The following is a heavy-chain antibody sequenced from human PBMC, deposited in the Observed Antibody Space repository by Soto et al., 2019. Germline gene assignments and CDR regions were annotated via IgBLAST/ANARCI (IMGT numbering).Heavy chain of an antibody. CDR1: GGSVNSGNYY. CDR3: ARVERGTATTVVDAFDI. Sequence: QVQLQQWGAGLLKPSETLSLTCAVYGGSVNSGNYYCSWIRQPPGKGPEWIGEMSHRGGPHFNPSLKSRATRSVYTSKNQFSLKRSSVTAADTALYYCARVERGTATTVVDAFDIWGPGKLVNVSS. CDR2: MSHRGGP. D-gene: IGHD1-1*01. J-gene: IGHJ3*02. V-gene: IGHV4-34*01.